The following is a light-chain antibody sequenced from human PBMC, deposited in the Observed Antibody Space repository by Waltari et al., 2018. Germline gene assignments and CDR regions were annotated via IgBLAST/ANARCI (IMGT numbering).Light chain of an antibody. J-gene: IGLJ3*02. CDR1: NRVVGSSNS. Sequence: SALTHPASVSRSPGQSLPLSCPGTNRVVGSSNSVSWYQQHPGKAPKLLIYDVCVRPSGVSNRFSGSKSGNTASLTISGLQAEDEADYYCNSYTGSSSWVFGGGTRLTVL. CDR2: DVC. V-gene: IGLV2-14*03. CDR3: NSYTGSSSWV.